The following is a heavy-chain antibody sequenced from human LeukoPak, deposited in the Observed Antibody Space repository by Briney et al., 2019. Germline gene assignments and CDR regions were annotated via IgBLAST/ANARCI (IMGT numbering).Heavy chain of an antibody. CDR3: ATYVWGNYRQQDFRRVFYFDS. Sequence: ASVKVSCKASGGTFSSYAISWVRQAPGQGPEWMGRISPILDKPNYAQKFQGRLTITADKSTSTAYMELSSLRSEDTAVYYCATYVWGNYRQQDFRRVFYFDSWGQGTLVIVSS. D-gene: IGHD3-16*02. J-gene: IGHJ4*02. V-gene: IGHV1-69*04. CDR1: GGTFSSYA. CDR2: ISPILDKP.